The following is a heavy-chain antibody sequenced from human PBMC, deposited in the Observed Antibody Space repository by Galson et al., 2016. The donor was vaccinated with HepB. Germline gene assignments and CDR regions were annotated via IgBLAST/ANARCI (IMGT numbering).Heavy chain of an antibody. Sequence: SLRLSCAASGFPFHSYTMNWVCQAPGTGLEWVALIWFDGSNKYYADSVKGRFTISRDNSKNTLYLQMNSLRAEDTAGYYCASGGYGSGNKYFDYWGQGTLGTVPS. V-gene: IGHV3-33*08. CDR1: GFPFHSYT. CDR3: ASGGYGSGNKYFDY. CDR2: IWFDGSNK. D-gene: IGHD1-26*01. J-gene: IGHJ4*02.